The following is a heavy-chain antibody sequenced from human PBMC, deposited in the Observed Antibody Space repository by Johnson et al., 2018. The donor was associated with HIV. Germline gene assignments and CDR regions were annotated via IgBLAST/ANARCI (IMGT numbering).Heavy chain of an antibody. Sequence: QVQLVESGGGLIQPGGSLRLSCAASGFIFSDYYMSWIRQAPGKGLEWVSYISSSGNPIYYADSVKGRFTISRDNAKNSLYLQMNNLRGEDTALYYCARRWELHSNSFDIWGQGTMVTVSS. V-gene: IGHV3-11*01. CDR3: ARRWELHSNSFDI. CDR2: ISSSGNPI. CDR1: GFIFSDYY. D-gene: IGHD1-26*01. J-gene: IGHJ3*02.